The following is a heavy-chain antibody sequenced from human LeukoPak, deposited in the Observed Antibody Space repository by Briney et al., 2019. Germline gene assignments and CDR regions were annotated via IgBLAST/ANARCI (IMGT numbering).Heavy chain of an antibody. D-gene: IGHD6-19*01. CDR2: IYYSGST. CDR3: ARVSGRNIDY. V-gene: IGHV4-59*01. J-gene: IGHJ4*02. Sequence: SETLSLTCTVSGGSISSYYWSWIRQLPGKGLEWIGYIYYSGSTNYNPSLKSRVTISVDTSKNQFSLKLSSVTAADTAVYYCARVSGRNIDYWGQGTLVTVSS. CDR1: GGSISSYY.